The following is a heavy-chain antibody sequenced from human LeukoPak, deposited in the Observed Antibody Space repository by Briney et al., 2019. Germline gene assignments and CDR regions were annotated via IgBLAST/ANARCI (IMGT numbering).Heavy chain of an antibody. D-gene: IGHD3-10*01. V-gene: IGHV4-4*07. Sequence: PSETLSLTCTVSGGSISSYYWSWIRQPAGKGLEWIGRIYTSGSTNYNPSLKSRVTISVDTSKNQFSLKLSSVTAADTAVYYCARTTTVRGTYYMDVWGKGTTVTISS. CDR2: IYTSGST. CDR1: GGSISSYY. CDR3: ARTTTVRGTYYMDV. J-gene: IGHJ6*03.